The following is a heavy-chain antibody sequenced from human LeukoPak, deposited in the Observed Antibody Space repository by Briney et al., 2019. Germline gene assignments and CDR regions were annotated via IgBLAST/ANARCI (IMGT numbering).Heavy chain of an antibody. D-gene: IGHD2-15*01. J-gene: IGHJ5*02. CDR1: GGTFSSYA. Sequence: SVKVSCKASGGTFSSYAISWVRQAPGQGLEWMGGIIPIFGTANYAQKFQGRVTITADKSTSTAYMELSSLRSEDTAVYYCARAPPPPEYCSGGSCYSLWPWFDPWGQGTLVTVSS. CDR2: IIPIFGTA. CDR3: ARAPPPPEYCSGGSCYSLWPWFDP. V-gene: IGHV1-69*06.